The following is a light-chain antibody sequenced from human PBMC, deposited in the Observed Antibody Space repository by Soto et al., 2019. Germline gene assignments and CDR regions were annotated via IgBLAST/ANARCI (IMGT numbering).Light chain of an antibody. J-gene: IGKJ2*01. CDR1: QSIGSG. CDR2: KAT. Sequence: DFQMTQSPSTLSASVGDGVTITCRASQSIGSGLAWYQQPPGKAPKLLIYKATNLQRGVSSRFSGSGSGTDFSLTISSLQPADSATYYCQQYHDFQYTFGQGTKLEI. V-gene: IGKV1-5*03. CDR3: QQYHDFQYT.